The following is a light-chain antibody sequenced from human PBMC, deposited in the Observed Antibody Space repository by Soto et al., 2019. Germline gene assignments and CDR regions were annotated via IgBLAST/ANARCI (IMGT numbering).Light chain of an antibody. V-gene: IGKV3-20*01. J-gene: IGKJ1*01. CDR3: QQYGSSPKT. CDR2: GAS. CDR1: QSVSSSY. Sequence: IMLMQSPGTLSLSPGERATLSCRASQSVSSSYLAWYQQKPGQAPRLLIYGASSRATGIPDRFSGSGSGTDFTLTISRLEPEDFAVYYCQQYGSSPKTFGQGTKVDIK.